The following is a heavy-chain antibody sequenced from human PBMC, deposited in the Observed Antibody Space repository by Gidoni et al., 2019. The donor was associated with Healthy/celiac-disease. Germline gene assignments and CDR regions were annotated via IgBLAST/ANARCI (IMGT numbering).Heavy chain of an antibody. CDR3: AREMVWFGELLSFFDY. V-gene: IGHV4-61*02. CDR1: YY. CDR2: IYTSGST. D-gene: IGHD3-10*01. J-gene: IGHJ4*02. Sequence: YYWSWIRQPAGKGLEWIGRIYTSGSTNYNPSLKSRGTISVDTSKNQFSLKLSSVTAADTAVYYCAREMVWFGELLSFFDYWGQGTLVTVSS.